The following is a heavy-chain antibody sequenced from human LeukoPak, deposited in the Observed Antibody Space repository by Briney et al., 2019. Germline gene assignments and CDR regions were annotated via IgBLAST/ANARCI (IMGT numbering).Heavy chain of an antibody. J-gene: IGHJ3*01. CDR2: ISFDGSYK. Sequence: PGGSLRLSCTASGFTISGDAMHCVRQAPGKGLQWVAHISFDGSYKYYADSVKGRFTISRDNSKNTLYLQMNSLRTDDTALFCCARETLDALDLWGPGTLVTVSS. CDR3: ARETLDALDL. CDR1: GFTISGDA. V-gene: IGHV3-30*04.